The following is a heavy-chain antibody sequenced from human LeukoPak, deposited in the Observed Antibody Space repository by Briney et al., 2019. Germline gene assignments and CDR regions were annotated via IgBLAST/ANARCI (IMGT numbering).Heavy chain of an antibody. J-gene: IGHJ4*02. V-gene: IGHV3-23*01. CDR3: AKDVGSWSRGAFDY. CDR1: GFTFSNYA. Sequence: GGSLRLSCAASGFTFSNYAMSWVRQAPGKGLEWVSSISGSGGSTYYADSVKGRLTISRDNSKNTLYLQMNSLRAGDTALYYCAKDVGSWSRGAFDYWGQGTLVTVSS. CDR2: ISGSGGST. D-gene: IGHD6-13*01.